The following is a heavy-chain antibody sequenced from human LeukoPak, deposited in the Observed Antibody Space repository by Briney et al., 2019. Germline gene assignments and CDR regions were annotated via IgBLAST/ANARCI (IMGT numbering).Heavy chain of an antibody. V-gene: IGHV3-48*03. D-gene: IGHD1-26*01. CDR3: ASSDSNSPWEPSYYFDY. CDR1: GFTFSSYE. CDR2: ISSSGSTI. J-gene: IGHJ4*02. Sequence: GGSLRLSCAASGFTFSSYEMNWVRQAPGKGLEWVSYISSSGSTIYYADPVKGRFTISRDNAKNSLYLQMNSLRAEDTAVYYCASSDSNSPWEPSYYFDYWGQGTLVTVSS.